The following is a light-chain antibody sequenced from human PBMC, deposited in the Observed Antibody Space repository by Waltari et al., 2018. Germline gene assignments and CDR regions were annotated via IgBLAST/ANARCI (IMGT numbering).Light chain of an antibody. CDR2: VNSDGSH. J-gene: IGLJ3*02. CDR3: QTWGTGIWV. CDR1: SGHSSNV. Sequence: QLVLTQSPSASASLGASVKITCTLSSGHSSNVVAWHQQQPEKGPRYLMKVNSDGSHRKGDGIPDRFSGSSSGAERYLTISSLQSDDEADYYCQTWGTGIWVFGGGTRLTVL. V-gene: IGLV4-69*01.